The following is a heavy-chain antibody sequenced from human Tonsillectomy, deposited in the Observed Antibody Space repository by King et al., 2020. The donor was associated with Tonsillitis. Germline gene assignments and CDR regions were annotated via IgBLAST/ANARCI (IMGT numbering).Heavy chain of an antibody. CDR3: ASTSSGSGHYYSGIDV. J-gene: IGHJ6*02. CDR2: IDPSDSYT. CDR1: GYSFTSYW. D-gene: IGHD3-22*01. V-gene: IGHV5-10-1*03. Sequence: VQLVESGAKVKKSGESLRISCKGSGYSFTSYWISWVRQMPGKGLEWMGRIDPSDSYTDYSPSFQGHVTISADKSISTAYLQWSSLKASDTAMYYCASTSSGSGHYYSGIDVWGPGTTVTVSS.